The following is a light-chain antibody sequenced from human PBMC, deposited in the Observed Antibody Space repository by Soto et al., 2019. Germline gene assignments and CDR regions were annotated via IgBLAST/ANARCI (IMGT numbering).Light chain of an antibody. J-gene: IGLJ1*01. V-gene: IGLV1-44*01. CDR1: SSDIGRYT. CDR2: SNN. CDR3: AAWDDSLNGYV. Sequence: QSVLTQPPSASGTPGQRVTISCSGSSSDIGRYTVNWYQQLPGTAPKLLIYSNNQRPSGVPDRFSGSKSGTSASLAISGLQSEDEADYYCAAWDDSLNGYVFGTGTKVTV.